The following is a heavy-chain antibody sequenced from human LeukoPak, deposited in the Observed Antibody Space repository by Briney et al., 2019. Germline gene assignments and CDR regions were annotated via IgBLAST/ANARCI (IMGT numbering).Heavy chain of an antibody. J-gene: IGHJ4*02. CDR1: GGTFSSYT. CDR2: IIPIFGIA. D-gene: IGHD5-24*01. CDR3: ARDVREMATNTYYFDY. Sequence: SSVKVSCKASGGTFSSYTISWVRQAPGQGLEWMGRIIPIFGIANYAQKFQGRVTMTGDTSTSTVYMELSSLRSEDTAVYYCARDVREMATNTYYFDYWGQGTLVTVSS. V-gene: IGHV1-69*04.